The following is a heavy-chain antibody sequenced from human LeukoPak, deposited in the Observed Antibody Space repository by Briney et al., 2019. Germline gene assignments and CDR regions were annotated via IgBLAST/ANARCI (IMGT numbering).Heavy chain of an antibody. CDR2: IYYSGST. CDR1: GGSISSYY. Sequence: PSETLSLTCTVSGGSISSYYWSWIRQPPGKGLEWIGYIYYSGSTNYNPSLKSRVTMSVDTSKNQFSLKLSSVTAADTAVYYCARDRRYYDSHNAFDIWGQGTMVTVSS. J-gene: IGHJ3*02. V-gene: IGHV4-59*12. D-gene: IGHD3-22*01. CDR3: ARDRRYYDSHNAFDI.